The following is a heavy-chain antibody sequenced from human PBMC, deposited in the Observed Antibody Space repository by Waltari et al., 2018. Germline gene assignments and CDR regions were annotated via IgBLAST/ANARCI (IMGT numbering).Heavy chain of an antibody. CDR3: ARDADSSGWYYYYGMDV. Sequence: QVQLVESGGGVVQPGRSLRLSCAASGFTFSSYGMHWVRQAPGKGLEGVAVIWYYGRNKYYADSVKGRFTISRDNSKNTLYLQMNSLRAEDTAVYYCARDADSSGWYYYYGMDVWGQGTTVTVSS. CDR1: GFTFSSYG. V-gene: IGHV3-33*01. CDR2: IWYYGRNK. D-gene: IGHD6-19*01. J-gene: IGHJ6*02.